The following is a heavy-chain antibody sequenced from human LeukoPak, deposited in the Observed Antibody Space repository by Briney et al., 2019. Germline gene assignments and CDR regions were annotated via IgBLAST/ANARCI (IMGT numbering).Heavy chain of an antibody. D-gene: IGHD3-3*01. CDR3: ARDIVDDFWSGYYDGDGEYYFDY. Sequence: PGRSLRLSCAASGFTFSSYAMHWVRQAPGKGLEWVAVMSYDGSNKYYADSVKGRFTISRDNSKNTLYLQMNSLRAEDTAVYYCARDIVDDFWSGYYDGDGEYYFDYWGQGTLVTVSS. CDR1: GFTFSSYA. CDR2: MSYDGSNK. V-gene: IGHV3-30-3*01. J-gene: IGHJ4*02.